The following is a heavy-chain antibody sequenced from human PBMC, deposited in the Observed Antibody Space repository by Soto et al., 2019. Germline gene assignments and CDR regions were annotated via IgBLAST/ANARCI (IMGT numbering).Heavy chain of an antibody. CDR3: ARGSRRDGYNAPPAGAFDI. J-gene: IGHJ3*02. CDR2: IIPIFGTA. CDR1: GGTFSSYA. D-gene: IGHD5-12*01. V-gene: IGHV1-69*01. Sequence: QVQVVQSGAEVKKPGSSVKVSCKASGGTFSSYAISWVRQAPGQGLEWMGGIIPIFGTANYAQKFQGRVTITADESTSTAYMELSSLRSEDTAVYYCARGSRRDGYNAPPAGAFDIWGQGTMVTVSS.